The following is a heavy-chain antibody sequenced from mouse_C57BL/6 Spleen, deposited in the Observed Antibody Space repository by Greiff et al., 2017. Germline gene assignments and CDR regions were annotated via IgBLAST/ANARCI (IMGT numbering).Heavy chain of an antibody. CDR1: GYTFTGSW. CDR2: ILPGSGST. Sequence: QVQLQQSGAELMKPGASVKLSCKATGYTFTGSWIEWVKQRPGHGLEWIGEILPGSGSTNYNEKFKGKATFTADTSSNTAYMQLSSLTTEDSAIYYCAYYCGSWGFAYWGQGTLVTVSA. V-gene: IGHV1-9*01. CDR3: AYYCGSWGFAY. J-gene: IGHJ3*01. D-gene: IGHD1-1*01.